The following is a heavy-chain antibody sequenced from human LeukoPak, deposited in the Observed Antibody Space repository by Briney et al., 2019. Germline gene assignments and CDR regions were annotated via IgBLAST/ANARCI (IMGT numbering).Heavy chain of an antibody. Sequence: GGSLRLSCAASGFTFSSYSMNWVRQAPGKGLEWVSSISSSSSYIYYADSVKGRFTISRDNAKNSLYLQMNSLRAEDTAVYYCARPVGDDDSGYSDYWGQGTLVTVSS. D-gene: IGHD3-22*01. CDR3: ARPVGDDDSGYSDY. V-gene: IGHV3-21*01. CDR2: ISSSSSYI. J-gene: IGHJ4*02. CDR1: GFTFSSYS.